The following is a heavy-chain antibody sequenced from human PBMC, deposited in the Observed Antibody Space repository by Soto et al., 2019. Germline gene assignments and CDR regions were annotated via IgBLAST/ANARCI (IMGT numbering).Heavy chain of an antibody. J-gene: IGHJ4*02. D-gene: IGHD3-22*01. CDR2: IIPIFGTA. V-gene: IGHV1-69*12. CDR3: ARQVVMNYYFDY. Sequence: QVQLVQSGAEVKKPGSSVKVSCKASGGTFSSYAISWVRQAPGQGLEWMGGIIPIFGTANYAQKLQGRVTITANESTSTAYMELSSLRSEDTAVYYCARQVVMNYYFDYWGQGTLVTVSS. CDR1: GGTFSSYA.